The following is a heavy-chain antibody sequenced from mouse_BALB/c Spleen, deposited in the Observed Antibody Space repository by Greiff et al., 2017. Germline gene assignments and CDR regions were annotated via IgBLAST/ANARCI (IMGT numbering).Heavy chain of an antibody. CDR3: ARPGFSWFAY. CDR2: ISSGSSTI. V-gene: IGHV5-17*02. Sequence: EVQLVESGGGLVQPGGSRKLSCAASGFTFSSFGMHWVRQAPEKGLEWVPYISSGSSTIYYADTVKGRFTISRDNPKNTLFLQMTSLRSEDTAMYYCARPGFSWFAYWGQGTLVTVSA. CDR1: GFTFSSFG. J-gene: IGHJ3*01.